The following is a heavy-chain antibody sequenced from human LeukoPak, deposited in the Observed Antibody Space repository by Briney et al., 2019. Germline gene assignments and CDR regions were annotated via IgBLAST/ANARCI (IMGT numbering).Heavy chain of an antibody. Sequence: GRSLRLSCAASGFTVSSNYMSWVRQAPGKGLEWVSVIYSGGSTYYADSVKGRFTISRDNSKNTLYLQTHSLRVEDTAVYYCAKDRRIAVAGTFSDYWGQGTLVTVSS. V-gene: IGHV3-53*01. D-gene: IGHD6-19*01. CDR3: AKDRRIAVAGTFSDY. CDR2: IYSGGST. CDR1: GFTVSSNY. J-gene: IGHJ4*02.